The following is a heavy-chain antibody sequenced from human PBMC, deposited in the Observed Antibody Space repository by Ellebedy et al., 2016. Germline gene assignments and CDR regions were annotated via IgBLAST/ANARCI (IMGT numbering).Heavy chain of an antibody. CDR1: GFTFRNYG. CDR2: IWYDGSNK. Sequence: GGSLRLSCAASGFTFRNYGMHWVRQAPGKGLEWVAIIWYDGSNKLYEDSVKGRFTISRDNSKNILYLQMNSLRAEDTAVYYCARDQGRLQWPETIDYWGQGTLVAVSP. D-gene: IGHD6-19*01. CDR3: ARDQGRLQWPETIDY. J-gene: IGHJ4*02. V-gene: IGHV3-33*08.